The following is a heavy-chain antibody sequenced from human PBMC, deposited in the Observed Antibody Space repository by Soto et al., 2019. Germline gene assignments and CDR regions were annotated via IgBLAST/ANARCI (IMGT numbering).Heavy chain of an antibody. CDR3: AKDSHKWSHYSGMDV. J-gene: IGHJ6*02. CDR2: ISYDGINK. D-gene: IGHD1-26*01. Sequence: ALKLSCASSAFTFSSYGMHWVRQAPGRGLQWVAVISYDGINKYYGDSVKGRFTISRDNSKNTLYLQMNSLRAEDTAVYYCAKDSHKWSHYSGMDVWGQGTTVTVSS. CDR1: AFTFSSYG. V-gene: IGHV3-30*18.